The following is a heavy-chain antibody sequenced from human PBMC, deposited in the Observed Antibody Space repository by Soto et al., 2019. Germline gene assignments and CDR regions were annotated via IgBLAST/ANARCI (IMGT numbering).Heavy chain of an antibody. CDR1: GGSISAYY. V-gene: IGHV4-59*01. CDR3: ARVGSGSYYDFNWFDP. J-gene: IGHJ5*02. D-gene: IGHD1-26*01. Sequence: SETLSLTCTFAGGSISAYYWSWIRQPPGKGLEWIGHIYYSGSTNYSPSLKSRVTISIDTSKRQFSLKLRSVTAADTAVYYCARVGSGSYYDFNWFDPWGQGKVVTVSS. CDR2: IYYSGST.